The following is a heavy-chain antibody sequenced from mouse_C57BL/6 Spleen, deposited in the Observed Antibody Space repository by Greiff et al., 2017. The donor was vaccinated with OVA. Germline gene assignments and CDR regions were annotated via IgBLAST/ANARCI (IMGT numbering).Heavy chain of an antibody. J-gene: IGHJ3*01. D-gene: IGHD2-4*01. Sequence: EVKVVESGGGLVKPGGSLKLSCAASGFTFSDYGMHWVRQAPEKGLEWVAYISSGSSTIYYADTVKGRFTISRDNAKNTLFLQMTSLRSEDTAMYYCAREGNLYDYPWFAYWGQGTLVTVSA. CDR2: ISSGSSTI. V-gene: IGHV5-17*01. CDR3: AREGNLYDYPWFAY. CDR1: GFTFSDYG.